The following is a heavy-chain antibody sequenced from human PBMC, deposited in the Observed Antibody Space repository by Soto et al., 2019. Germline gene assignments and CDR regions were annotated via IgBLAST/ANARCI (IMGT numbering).Heavy chain of an antibody. CDR3: ARSPTTTPPWFDP. CDR2: ISSSSSYI. J-gene: IGHJ5*02. Sequence: PGGSLRLSCAASGCTFSSYSMNWVRQAPGKGLEWVSSISSSSSYIYYADSVKGRFTISRDNAKNSLYLQMNSLRAEDTAVYYCARSPTTTPPWFDPWGQGTLVTVSS. D-gene: IGHD4-17*01. CDR1: GCTFSSYS. V-gene: IGHV3-21*01.